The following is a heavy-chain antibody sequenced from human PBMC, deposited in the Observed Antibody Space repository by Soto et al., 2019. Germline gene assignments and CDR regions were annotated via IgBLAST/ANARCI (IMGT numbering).Heavy chain of an antibody. V-gene: IGHV4-59*11. CDR3: ARLSFDLTYYYDY. CDR1: GGSINNHY. CDR2: INHSGST. Sequence: PSETLSLTCTVSGGSINNHYWSWIRQPPGKGLEWIGEINHSGSTNYNPSLKSRVTISVDTSKNQFSLKLSSVTAADTAVYYCARLSFDLTYYYDYWGQGTLVTVSS. D-gene: IGHD3-9*01. J-gene: IGHJ4*02.